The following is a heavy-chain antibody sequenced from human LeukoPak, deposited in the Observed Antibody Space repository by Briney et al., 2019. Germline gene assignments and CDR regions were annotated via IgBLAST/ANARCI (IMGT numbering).Heavy chain of an antibody. CDR2: IIPIFGTA. CDR3: ARDRYDYNYYYYGMDV. J-gene: IGHJ6*02. D-gene: IGHD4-11*01. Sequence: ASVKVSCKASGGTFSSYAISWVRQAPGQGLEWMGGIIPIFGTANYAQKFQGRVTITADESTSTAYMELSSLRSEDTAVYYCARDRYDYNYYYYGMDVWGQGTTVTVSS. V-gene: IGHV1-69*13. CDR1: GGTFSSYA.